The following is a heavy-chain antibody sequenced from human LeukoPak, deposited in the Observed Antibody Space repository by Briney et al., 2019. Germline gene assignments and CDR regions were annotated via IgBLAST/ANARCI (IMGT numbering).Heavy chain of an antibody. J-gene: IGHJ6*03. CDR3: ARSGAMVRGVPYYYYYYMDV. V-gene: IGHV1-2*02. CDR2: INPNSGGT. D-gene: IGHD3-10*01. CDR1: GYTFTGYY. Sequence: ASVKVSCKASGYTFTGYYMHWVRQAPGQGLEWMGWINPNSGGTNCAQKLQGRVTMTTDTSTSTAYMELRSLRSDDTAVYYCARSGAMVRGVPYYYYYYMDVWGKGTTVTISS.